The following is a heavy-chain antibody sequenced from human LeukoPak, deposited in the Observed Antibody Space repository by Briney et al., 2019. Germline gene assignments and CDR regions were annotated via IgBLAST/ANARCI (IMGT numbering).Heavy chain of an antibody. CDR2: ISGSGGKT. D-gene: IGHD3-22*01. CDR3: AKTKVYYDSSGYLSNFDY. Sequence: PGGSLRRSCAASGFTFSSYAMSWVRQAPGKGLEWVSAISGSGGKTYYADSVKGRFTISRDNSKNTLYLQMNSLRVEDTAVYYCAKTKVYYDSSGYLSNFDYWGQGTLVTVSS. J-gene: IGHJ4*02. V-gene: IGHV3-23*01. CDR1: GFTFSSYA.